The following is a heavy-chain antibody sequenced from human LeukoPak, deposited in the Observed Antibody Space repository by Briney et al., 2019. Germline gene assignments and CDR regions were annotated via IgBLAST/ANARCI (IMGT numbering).Heavy chain of an antibody. Sequence: GSLRLSCAASGFTFSSYGMHWVRQAPGKGLEWVAVISYDGSNKYYADSVKGRFTISRDNSKNTLYLQMNSLRAEDTAVYYCAKVLLGQWLREGLDYWGQGTLVTVSS. CDR3: AKVLLGQWLREGLDY. D-gene: IGHD6-19*01. CDR1: GFTFSSYG. V-gene: IGHV3-30*18. CDR2: ISYDGSNK. J-gene: IGHJ4*02.